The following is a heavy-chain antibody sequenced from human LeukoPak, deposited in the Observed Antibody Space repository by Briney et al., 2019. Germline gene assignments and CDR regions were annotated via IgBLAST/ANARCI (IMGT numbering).Heavy chain of an antibody. Sequence: SETLSLTCTISRGSISTYYWSWIRQTPGTTLEWIGNIHYTGRTRYSPSLESRVTMSLDTPKNEFSLRLTSMTAADSAVYYCARGRPDPQNSDYWDYWGQGILVTVSS. CDR3: ARGRPDPQNSDYWDY. D-gene: IGHD3-22*01. J-gene: IGHJ4*02. CDR2: IHYTGRT. CDR1: RGSISTYY. V-gene: IGHV4-59*13.